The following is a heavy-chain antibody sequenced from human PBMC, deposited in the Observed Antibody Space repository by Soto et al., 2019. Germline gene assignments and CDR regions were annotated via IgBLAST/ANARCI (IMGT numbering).Heavy chain of an antibody. V-gene: IGHV1-69*01. CDR2: IIPILGTV. Sequence: QVQLVQSGAEVKEPGSSVKVSCKASGGTFSSYSISWVRQAPGQGLEWMGGIIPILGTVQYAQMFQGRLTITAAESTSTAYMELSRLQSGDTAVYYCATRVSISGVVISWFDPWGRGTLVTVSS. D-gene: IGHD3-3*01. CDR1: GGTFSSYS. J-gene: IGHJ5*01. CDR3: ATRVSISGVVISWFDP.